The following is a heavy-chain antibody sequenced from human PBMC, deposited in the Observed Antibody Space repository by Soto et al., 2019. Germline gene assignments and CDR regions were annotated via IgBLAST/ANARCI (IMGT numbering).Heavy chain of an antibody. V-gene: IGHV5-51*01. D-gene: IGHD3-3*01. Sequence: GESLKISCKCSGYNFAGYWIAWVRQMPGKGLELMGIIYPSDSDTRYRPSFQGQVTISADKSISSAYLQWSSLRASDTAMYYCARGGVSTRTFDYWGQGTQAPV. J-gene: IGHJ4*02. CDR2: IYPSDSDT. CDR3: ARGGVSTRTFDY. CDR1: GYNFAGYW.